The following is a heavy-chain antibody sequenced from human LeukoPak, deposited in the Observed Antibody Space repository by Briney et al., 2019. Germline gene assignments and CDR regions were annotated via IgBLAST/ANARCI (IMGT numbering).Heavy chain of an antibody. J-gene: IGHJ4*02. D-gene: IGHD5-18*01. V-gene: IGHV3-48*01. CDR1: GFTFSSYS. CDR3: ARTPYNVDTAPLDY. Sequence: GGSLRLSCAASGFTFSSYSMNWVRQAPGKRLEWVSYISSSSSTIYYADSVKGRFTISRDNAKNSLYLQMNSLRAEDTAVYYCARTPYNVDTAPLDYWGQGTLVTVSS. CDR2: ISSSSSTI.